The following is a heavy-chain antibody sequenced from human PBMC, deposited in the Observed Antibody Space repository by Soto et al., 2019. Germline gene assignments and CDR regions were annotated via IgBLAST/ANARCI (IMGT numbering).Heavy chain of an antibody. Sequence: QVQLVQSGAEVKKPGSSVKVSCTASGGSLSNFGISWVRQAPGQGLEWMGAIIPVFGTPNYAQKFQDRVTINADESTTTVSMEVRSLTSEDAAVYYCARADATAVVVTTYYDMAVGGQGTTVTVSS. V-gene: IGHV1-69*12. CDR1: GGSLSNFG. CDR3: ARADATAVVVTTYYDMAV. D-gene: IGHD4-17*01. J-gene: IGHJ6*02. CDR2: IIPVFGTP.